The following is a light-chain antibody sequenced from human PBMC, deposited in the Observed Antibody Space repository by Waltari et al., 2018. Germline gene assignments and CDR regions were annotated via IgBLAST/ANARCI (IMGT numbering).Light chain of an antibody. V-gene: IGKV3-20*01. Sequence: EIVLTQSPGTLSLSPGERVTLSGRASQYITGNWLTWYQQTPGQAPRLLIYAESTKAPGIPDRFSGSGSGTDFSLTISRLEPEDSAAYYCQQYDGSVVTFGGGTKVEIK. J-gene: IGKJ4*01. CDR1: QYITGNW. CDR2: AES. CDR3: QQYDGSVVT.